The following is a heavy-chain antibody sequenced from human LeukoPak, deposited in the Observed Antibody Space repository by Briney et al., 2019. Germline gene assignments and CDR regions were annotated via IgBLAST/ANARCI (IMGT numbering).Heavy chain of an antibody. V-gene: IGHV1-46*01. D-gene: IGHD3-22*01. CDR1: GYTFTSYY. J-gene: IGHJ3*02. CDR2: INPSGGST. Sequence: ASVKVSCKASGYTFTSYYMHWVRQAPGQGLGWMGIINPSGGSTSYAQKFQGRVTMTRDTSTSTVYMELSSLRSEDTAVYYCARLMDYYDIASAFDIWGQGTMVTVSS. CDR3: ARLMDYYDIASAFDI.